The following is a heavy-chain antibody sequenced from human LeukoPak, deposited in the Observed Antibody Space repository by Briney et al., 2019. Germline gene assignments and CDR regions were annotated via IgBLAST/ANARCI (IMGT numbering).Heavy chain of an antibody. CDR2: IYYSGSS. V-gene: IGHV4-59*06. D-gene: IGHD5-24*01. J-gene: IGHJ4*02. CDR1: GGSINSNY. Sequence: SSETLSLTCTVSGGSINSNYWSWIRQHPGKGLEWIGYIYYSGSSYYNPSLRSRVTISVDTSKNHFSLKLSSVTAADTAVYYCARNRDGYNSFDYWGQGTLVTVSS. CDR3: ARNRDGYNSFDY.